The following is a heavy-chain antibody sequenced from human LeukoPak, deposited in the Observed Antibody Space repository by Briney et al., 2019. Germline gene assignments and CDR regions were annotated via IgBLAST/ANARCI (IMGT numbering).Heavy chain of an antibody. J-gene: IGHJ4*02. CDR3: ARDGPYFGDYPYYFDY. CDR2: ITSDGINQ. CDR1: GFTFSNYA. V-gene: IGHV3-30*04. Sequence: GGSLRLSCAASGFTFSNYAMHWVRQAPGKGLEWLAVITSDGINQHYADSVRGRLTISRDNSIKTLFLQMNSLGTDDTAVYYCARDGPYFGDYPYYFDYWGQGTLVTVSS. D-gene: IGHD4-17*01.